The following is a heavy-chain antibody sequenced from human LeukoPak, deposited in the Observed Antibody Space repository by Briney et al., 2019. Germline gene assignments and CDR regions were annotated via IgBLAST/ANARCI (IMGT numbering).Heavy chain of an antibody. Sequence: GGSLRLACAASGFTFSSYWMSWVRQAPGKGLEWVANIKQDGSEKYYVDSVKGRFTISRDNAKNSLYLQMNSLRAEDTAVYYCARVTSGWYRSFDYWGQGTLVTVSS. D-gene: IGHD6-19*01. CDR3: ARVTSGWYRSFDY. CDR2: IKQDGSEK. J-gene: IGHJ4*02. CDR1: GFTFSSYW. V-gene: IGHV3-7*01.